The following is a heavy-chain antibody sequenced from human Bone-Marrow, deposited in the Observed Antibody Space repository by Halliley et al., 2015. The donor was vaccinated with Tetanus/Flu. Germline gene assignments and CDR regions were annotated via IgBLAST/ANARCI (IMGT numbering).Heavy chain of an antibody. CDR1: GGSISNSNW. V-gene: IGHV4-4*02. J-gene: IGHJ4*02. D-gene: IGHD3-9*01. CDR2: IIDSGST. Sequence: GLVKPSGTLSLTCAVSGGSISNSNWWTWIRQPPGKGLEWIGEIIDSGSTNYNPSLMSRVIISLDKSKNQSSLKLTSVTAADTAVYFCATRAVRIDTVYYEGPPDYWGQGTLVTVSS. CDR3: ATRAVRIDTVYYEGPPDY.